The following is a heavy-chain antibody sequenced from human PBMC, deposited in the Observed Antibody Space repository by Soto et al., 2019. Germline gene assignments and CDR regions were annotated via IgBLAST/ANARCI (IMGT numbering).Heavy chain of an antibody. D-gene: IGHD3-22*01. V-gene: IGHV1-8*01. CDR3: ARGLRVGAYGYWVSYYMDV. CDR1: GYTFTSYD. J-gene: IGHJ6*03. Sequence: ASVKVSCKASGYTFTSYDINWVRQATGQGLEWMGWMNPNSGNTGYAQKFQGRVTMTRNTSISTAYMELSSLRSEDTAVYYCARGLRVGAYGYWVSYYMDVWGKGTTVTVSS. CDR2: MNPNSGNT.